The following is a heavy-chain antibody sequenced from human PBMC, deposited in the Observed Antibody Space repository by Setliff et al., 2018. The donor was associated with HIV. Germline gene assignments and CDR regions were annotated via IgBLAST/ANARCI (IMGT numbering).Heavy chain of an antibody. CDR2: ISYSTGYI. Sequence: GSLRLSCAASGFNFNNYAMSWVRQAPGKGLEWVSSISYSTGYIYYADSVKGRFTISRDNAKSSLYLQMNSLRAEDTAVYYCTRDPRLVDFWGQGTMVTVSS. CDR3: TRDPRLVDF. CDR1: GFNFNNYA. J-gene: IGHJ3*01. V-gene: IGHV3-21*04. D-gene: IGHD2-8*02.